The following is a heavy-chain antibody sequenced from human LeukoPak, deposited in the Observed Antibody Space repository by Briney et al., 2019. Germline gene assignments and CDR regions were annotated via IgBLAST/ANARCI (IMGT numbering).Heavy chain of an antibody. CDR1: GFTFSSYS. Sequence: PGGSLKLSCTASGFTFSSYSMAWVRQAPGKGLEWVSGISASGHSTNHADSVRGRFTITRDSSKNTLLLQKDSLTADDTAVYYCATRGSGRYYFDHWGQGALVTVSS. CDR3: ATRGSGRYYFDH. V-gene: IGHV3-23*01. J-gene: IGHJ4*02. D-gene: IGHD6-19*01. CDR2: ISASGHST.